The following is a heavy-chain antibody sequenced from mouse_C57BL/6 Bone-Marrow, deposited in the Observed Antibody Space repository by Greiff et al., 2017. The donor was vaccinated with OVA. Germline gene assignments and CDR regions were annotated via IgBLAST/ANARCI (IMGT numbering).Heavy chain of an antibody. Sequence: VKPGASVKMSCKASGYTFTSYWITWVKQRPGQGLEWIGDIYPGSGSTNYNEKFKSKATLTVDTSSRTAYMQLSSLTSEDSAVYYCARSPYSDAMDYWGQGTSVTVSS. V-gene: IGHV1-55*01. CDR1: GYTFTSYW. CDR2: IYPGSGST. J-gene: IGHJ4*01. D-gene: IGHD2-10*01. CDR3: ARSPYSDAMDY.